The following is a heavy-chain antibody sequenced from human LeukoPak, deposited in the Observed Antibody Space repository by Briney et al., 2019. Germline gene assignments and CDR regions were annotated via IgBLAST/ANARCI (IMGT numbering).Heavy chain of an antibody. CDR2: INHSGST. V-gene: IGHV4-34*01. Sequence: SETLSLTCAVYGGSFSGYYWSWIRQPPGKGLEWIGEINHSGSTNYNPSLKSRVTISVDTSKNQFSLKLTSVTAADTAVYYCARGGLYCSSSSCTPVWFDPWGQGTLVTVSS. CDR1: GGSFSGYY. J-gene: IGHJ5*02. D-gene: IGHD2-2*01. CDR3: ARGGLYCSSSSCTPVWFDP.